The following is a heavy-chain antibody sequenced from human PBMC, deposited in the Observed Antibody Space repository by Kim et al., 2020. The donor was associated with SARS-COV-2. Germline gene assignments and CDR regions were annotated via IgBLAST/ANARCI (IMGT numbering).Heavy chain of an antibody. V-gene: IGHV3-48*02. CDR3: ARDAMVRGVSSGWWSAYYYGMDV. Sequence: GGSLRLSCAASGFTFSSYSMNWVRQAPGKGLEWVSYISSSSSTIYYADSVKGRFTISRDNAKNSLYLQMNSLRDEDTAVYYCARDAMVRGVSSGWWSAYYYGMDVWGQGTTVTVSS. CDR2: ISSSSSTI. CDR1: GFTFSSYS. D-gene: IGHD3-10*01. J-gene: IGHJ6*02.